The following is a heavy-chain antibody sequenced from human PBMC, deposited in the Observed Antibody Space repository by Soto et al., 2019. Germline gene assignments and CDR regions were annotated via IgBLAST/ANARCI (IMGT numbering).Heavy chain of an antibody. V-gene: IGHV5-10-1*01. CDR2: IDPSDSYT. D-gene: IGHD1-1*01. J-gene: IGHJ6*02. Sequence: PRESLNISGRGSGYGFTSYWISGVRQMPGKGLEWMGRIDPSDSYTNYSPSFQGHVTISADKSISTAYLQWSSLKASDTAMYYCASQNGGGGYYYGMDVWGQGTTVTVSS. CDR1: GYGFTSYW. CDR3: ASQNGGGGYYYGMDV.